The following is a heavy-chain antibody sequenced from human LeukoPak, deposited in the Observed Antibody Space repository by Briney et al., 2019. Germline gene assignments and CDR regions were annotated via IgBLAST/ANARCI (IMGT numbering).Heavy chain of an antibody. CDR1: GGSISSSSYY. J-gene: IGHJ4*02. D-gene: IGHD3-22*01. Sequence: SETLSLTCTVSGGSISSSSYYWSWIRQPPGKGLEWIGYIYYSGSTNYNPSLKSRVTISVDTSKNQFSLKLSSVTAADTAVYYCARGSYDSSGYPSIDYWGQGTLVTVSS. CDR3: ARGSYDSSGYPSIDY. CDR2: IYYSGST. V-gene: IGHV4-61*01.